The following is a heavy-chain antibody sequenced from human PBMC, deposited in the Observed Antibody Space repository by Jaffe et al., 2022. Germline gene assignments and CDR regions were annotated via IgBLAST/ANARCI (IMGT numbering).Heavy chain of an antibody. CDR3: ARASSYCSTTGCYPDS. CDR2: ISGFGDDT. Sequence: EVQLLESGGDLIQPGGSLRLSCAAAGFTFTTFGMSWVRQAPGKGLEWVSSISGFGDDTYYADSVKGRFTISRDNSRDTLYLQMNSLRAEDTALYYCARASSYCSTTGCYPDSWGQGTLVTVSS. J-gene: IGHJ4*02. D-gene: IGHD2-2*01. V-gene: IGHV3-23*01. CDR1: GFTFTTFG.